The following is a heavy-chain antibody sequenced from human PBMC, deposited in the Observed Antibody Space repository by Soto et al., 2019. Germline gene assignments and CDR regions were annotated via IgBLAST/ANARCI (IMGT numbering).Heavy chain of an antibody. D-gene: IGHD2-8*01. V-gene: IGHV3-23*01. CDR1: GFTFSSYA. J-gene: IGHJ3*02. CDR3: AKDPIVLQGAFDI. CDR2: ISGSGGST. Sequence: GGSLRLSCAASGFTFSSYAMSWVRQAPGKGLEWVSAISGSGGSTYYAVSVKGRFTISRDNSKNTLYLQMNSLRAEDTAVYYCAKDPIVLQGAFDIWGQGTMVTVSS.